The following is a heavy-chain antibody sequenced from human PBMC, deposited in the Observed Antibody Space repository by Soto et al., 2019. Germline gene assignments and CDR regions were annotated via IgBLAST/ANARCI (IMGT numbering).Heavy chain of an antibody. CDR3: ARDLSGDGNYYFDY. CDR2: INTADGVT. CDR1: GYSITSYH. D-gene: IGHD1-7*01. V-gene: IGHV1-3*04. J-gene: IGHJ4*02. Sequence: ASVKVSCKASGYSITSYHILWVRQAPGQGLEWMGWINTADGVTRYSQKFQDRVTITRDTSTSTAHMEVSSLKSEDTAMYYCARDLSGDGNYYFDYWGQGALVTVSS.